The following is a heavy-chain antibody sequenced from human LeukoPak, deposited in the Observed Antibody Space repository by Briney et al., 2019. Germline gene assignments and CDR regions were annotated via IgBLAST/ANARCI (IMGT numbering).Heavy chain of an antibody. J-gene: IGHJ4*02. D-gene: IGHD6-19*01. Sequence: SETLSLTCTVSGLSISSYYWSWIRQPPGKGLEWVGYIYYSGSTNYNPSLKSRVSISVGTSKNQFSLKLSSVAAADTAVYYCAWSSGWYYFDYWGQGTLVTVSS. CDR3: AWSSGWYYFDY. V-gene: IGHV4-59*01. CDR2: IYYSGST. CDR1: GLSISSYY.